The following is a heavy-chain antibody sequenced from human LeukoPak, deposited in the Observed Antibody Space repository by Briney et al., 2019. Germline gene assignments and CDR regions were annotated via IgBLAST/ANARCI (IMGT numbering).Heavy chain of an antibody. CDR3: ARDSWYYDSSGYYEPGWFDP. Sequence: SETLSLTCTVSGDSISSGDYYWSWIRQPAGKGLEWIGRISSSGSTNYNPSLKSRVTMSVDTSKNQFSLKLSSVTAADTAVYYCARDSWYYDSSGYYEPGWFDPWGQGTLVTVSS. J-gene: IGHJ5*02. V-gene: IGHV4-61*02. CDR1: GDSISSGDYY. CDR2: ISSSGST. D-gene: IGHD3-22*01.